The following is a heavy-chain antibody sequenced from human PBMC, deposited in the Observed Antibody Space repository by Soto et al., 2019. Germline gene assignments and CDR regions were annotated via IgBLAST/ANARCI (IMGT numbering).Heavy chain of an antibody. CDR3: AKEDSRYCSGTSCYLDY. J-gene: IGHJ4*02. D-gene: IGHD2-2*01. CDR1: GFTFSTYW. Sequence: GGSLRLSCAASGFTFSTYWMSWVRQAPGKGLEWVANIKKDGSETYYVDSVKGRFTISRDNAKNSLYLQMNSLRAEDTAVYYCAKEDSRYCSGTSCYLDYWGQGTQVTVSS. CDR2: IKKDGSET. V-gene: IGHV3-7*03.